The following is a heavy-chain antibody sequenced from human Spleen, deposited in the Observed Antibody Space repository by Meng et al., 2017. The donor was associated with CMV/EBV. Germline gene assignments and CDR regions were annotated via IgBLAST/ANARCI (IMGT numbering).Heavy chain of an antibody. D-gene: IGHD6-13*01. CDR1: GFSFSSYG. J-gene: IGHJ4*02. CDR2: IGHEGSEE. Sequence: GGSLRLSCAASGFSFSSYGMHWVRQAPGKGLEWVAFIGHEGSEENYADSVKGRCTISRDNSKNILYLQMNSLRAEDAAVYFCAREMTQQLGSRIWFLGFDNWGQGALVTVSS. CDR3: AREMTQQLGSRIWFLGFDN. V-gene: IGHV3-30*02.